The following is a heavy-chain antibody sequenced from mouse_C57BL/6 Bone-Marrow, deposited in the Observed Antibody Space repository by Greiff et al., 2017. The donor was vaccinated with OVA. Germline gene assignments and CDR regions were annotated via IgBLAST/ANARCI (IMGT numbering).Heavy chain of an antibody. CDR3: AREDSNYAVDY. J-gene: IGHJ4*01. CDR2: IWRGGST. CDR1: GFSLTSYG. V-gene: IGHV2-2*01. Sequence: QVQLQQSGPGLVQPSPSLSITCTVSGFSLTSYGVHWVRQSPGQGLEWLGVIWRGGSTDYNAAFISRLSISKDNSKSQVFFKMNSLQADDTAIYYCAREDSNYAVDYWGQGTSVTVSS. D-gene: IGHD2-5*01.